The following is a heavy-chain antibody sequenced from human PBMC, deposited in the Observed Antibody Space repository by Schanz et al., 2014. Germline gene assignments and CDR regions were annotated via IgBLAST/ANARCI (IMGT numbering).Heavy chain of an antibody. J-gene: IGHJ6*03. Sequence: EVQLVESGGGLVQPGGSLRLSCAASGFTFSVYWMHWVPQPPGEGLVSVSRISGDGTTTSYADSVKGRFTISRDNAKNTLYLQMNSLRAEDTAVYYCARPSDSSWYMDVWGKGTVVTVSS. V-gene: IGHV3-74*01. CDR3: ARPSDSSWYMDV. D-gene: IGHD2-21*02. CDR1: GFTFSVYW. CDR2: ISGDGTTT.